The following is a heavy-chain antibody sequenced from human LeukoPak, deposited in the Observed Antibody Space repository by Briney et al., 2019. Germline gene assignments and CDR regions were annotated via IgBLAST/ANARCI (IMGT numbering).Heavy chain of an antibody. CDR1: GFTFSSYG. D-gene: IGHD6-25*01. Sequence: GGSLRLSCAASGFTFSSYGMHWVRQAPGKGLEWVAVISYDGSNKYYADSVKGRFTISRDNSKNTLYLQMNSLRAEDTAVYYCARVPATSKDYWGQGTLVTVSS. CDR2: ISYDGSNK. J-gene: IGHJ4*02. CDR3: ARVPATSKDY. V-gene: IGHV3-30*03.